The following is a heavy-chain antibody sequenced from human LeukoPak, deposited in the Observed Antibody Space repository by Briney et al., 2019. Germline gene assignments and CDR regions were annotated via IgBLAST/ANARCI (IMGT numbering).Heavy chain of an antibody. CDR2: IYYSGST. CDR1: GGSISSGGYY. Sequence: SQTLSLTCTVSGGSISSGGYYWSWIRQHPGKGLEWIGYIYYSGSTYYNPSLKSRVTISVDTSKNQFSLKLSSVTAADTAVYYCARWGAVTSAFDIWGQGTMVTVSS. V-gene: IGHV4-31*03. CDR3: ARWGAVTSAFDI. J-gene: IGHJ3*02. D-gene: IGHD4-17*01.